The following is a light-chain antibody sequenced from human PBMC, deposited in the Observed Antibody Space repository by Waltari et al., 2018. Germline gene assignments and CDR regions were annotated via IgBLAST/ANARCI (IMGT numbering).Light chain of an antibody. CDR2: DVT. CDR1: NNDVGAYQY. CDR3: CSYAGADSLL. V-gene: IGLV2-8*01. Sequence: QSALTQPPSASGSLGQSVTISCTGTNNDVGAYQYVSWYQQYPGKAPKLLIYDVTKRPSAVSDRLSGAKSGRTASLTVSGLQPEDEAIYSCCSYAGADSLLFGGGTKLTVL. J-gene: IGLJ3*02.